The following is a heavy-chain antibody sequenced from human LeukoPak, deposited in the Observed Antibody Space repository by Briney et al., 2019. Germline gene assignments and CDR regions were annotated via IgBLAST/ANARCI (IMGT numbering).Heavy chain of an antibody. CDR1: GGTFSGYA. Sequence: ASVKVSCKASGGTFSGYAISWVRQAPGQGLEWMGAVIPVFGRSDYARNLQGRVTITTDESTSTSYMELNSLRSEDTALYFCARGEGYSYGYFHHWGQGTLVTVSS. V-gene: IGHV1-69*05. D-gene: IGHD5-18*01. CDR2: VIPVFGRS. J-gene: IGHJ1*01. CDR3: ARGEGYSYGYFHH.